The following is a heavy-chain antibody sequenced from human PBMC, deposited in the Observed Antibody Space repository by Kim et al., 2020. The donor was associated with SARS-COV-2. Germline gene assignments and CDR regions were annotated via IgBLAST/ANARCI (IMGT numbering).Heavy chain of an antibody. J-gene: IGHJ6*02. CDR2: MWYDGSNK. CDR1: GFTFSSYG. D-gene: IGHD3-10*01. CDR3: ARGEYYYGSEDYGMDV. Sequence: GGSLRLSCAASGFTFSSYGMHWVRQAPGKGLEWVAVMWYDGSNKYYADSVKGRFTISRDNSKNTLYLQMNSLRAEDTAVYYCARGEYYYGSEDYGMDVWGQGTTVTVSS. V-gene: IGHV3-33*01.